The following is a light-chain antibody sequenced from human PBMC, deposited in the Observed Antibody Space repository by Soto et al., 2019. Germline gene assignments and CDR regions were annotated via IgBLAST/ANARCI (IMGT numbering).Light chain of an antibody. CDR3: QQYNNWPYT. Sequence: EIVMTQSPATLSVSPGERATLSCRASQSVSSNLAWYQQKPGQAPRLLIYGASTRATGIPASFSGSGSGTEFSLIISSLQSEDFAVYYCQQYNNWPYTFGQGTKLEIE. CDR2: GAS. J-gene: IGKJ2*01. V-gene: IGKV3-15*01. CDR1: QSVSSN.